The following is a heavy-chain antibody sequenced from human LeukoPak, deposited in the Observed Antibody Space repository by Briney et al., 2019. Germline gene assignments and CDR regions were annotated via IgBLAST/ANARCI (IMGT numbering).Heavy chain of an antibody. Sequence: GGSLRLSCAASGFTFYNYAMNWVRQAPGKGLEWVSGIGGSGGRTYYVDSVKGRFTISRDDSKNMLYLQMNSLRADDTAVYYCAKGMWDGYYFYYIMDVWGQGTTVTVSS. CDR3: AKGMWDGYYFYYIMDV. D-gene: IGHD1-26*01. CDR2: IGGSGGRT. CDR1: GFTFYNYA. J-gene: IGHJ6*02. V-gene: IGHV3-23*01.